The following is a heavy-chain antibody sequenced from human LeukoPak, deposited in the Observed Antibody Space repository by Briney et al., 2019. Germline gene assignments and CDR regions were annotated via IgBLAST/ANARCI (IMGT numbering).Heavy chain of an antibody. V-gene: IGHV4-39*07. CDR3: ARERSRITMVVVIRSPKGGVGAFDI. CDR1: GGSISSTSYY. CDR2: IYYSGST. D-gene: IGHD3-22*01. Sequence: PSETLSLTCTVSGGSISSTSYYWGWIRQPPGKGLEWIGSIYYSGSTYYNPSLKSRVTISVDTSKNQFSLKLSSVTAADTAVYYCARERSRITMVVVIRSPKGGVGAFDIWGQGTMVTVSS. J-gene: IGHJ3*02.